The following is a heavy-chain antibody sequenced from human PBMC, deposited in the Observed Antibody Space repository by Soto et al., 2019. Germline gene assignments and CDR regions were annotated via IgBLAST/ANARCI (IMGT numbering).Heavy chain of an antibody. Sequence: GGSLRLSCAASGCIFSSHGMNWVRQAPGKGLECVSYISSTSTIYYADSVKGRFTISRDNAKNSLYLQMNSLRDEDTAVYYCARRYCSGGSCFFDSWGQGTQVTVSS. D-gene: IGHD2-15*01. CDR2: ISSTSTI. J-gene: IGHJ4*02. CDR1: GCIFSSHG. CDR3: ARRYCSGGSCFFDS. V-gene: IGHV3-48*02.